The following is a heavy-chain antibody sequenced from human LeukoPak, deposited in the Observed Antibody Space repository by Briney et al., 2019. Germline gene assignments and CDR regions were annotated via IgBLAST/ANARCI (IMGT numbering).Heavy chain of an antibody. CDR2: MNPDSGNT. Sequence: ASVKVSCKASGYTFTSYDINWVRQATGQGLEWMGSMNPDSGNTGYAQKFQGRVTITRNTSISTAYMELSSLRSEDTAVYYCARGDSSGYDFYYYYYMDVWGKGTTVTVSS. J-gene: IGHJ6*03. V-gene: IGHV1-8*03. CDR3: ARGDSSGYDFYYYYYMDV. CDR1: GYTFTSYD. D-gene: IGHD3-22*01.